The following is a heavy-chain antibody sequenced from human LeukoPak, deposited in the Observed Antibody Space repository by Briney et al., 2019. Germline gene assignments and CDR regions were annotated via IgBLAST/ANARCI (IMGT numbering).Heavy chain of an antibody. D-gene: IGHD3-10*01. CDR2: IYHSGST. CDR1: GYSISSGYY. CDR3: ARGILWFGDKGFDY. V-gene: IGHV4-38-2*01. Sequence: SETLSLTCAVSGYSISSGYYWGWIRQPPGKRLEWIGSIYHSGSTYYNPSLKSRVTISVDTSKNQFSLKLSSVTAADTAVYYCARGILWFGDKGFDYWGQGTLVTVSS. J-gene: IGHJ4*02.